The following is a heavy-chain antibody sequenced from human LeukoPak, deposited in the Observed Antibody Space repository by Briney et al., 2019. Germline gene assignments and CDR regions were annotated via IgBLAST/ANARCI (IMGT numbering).Heavy chain of an antibody. Sequence: PGGSLRLSCAASGFTFDDYGMSWVRQAPGKGLEWISYISSTITTIYYADSVKGRFTISRDNAKNSLYLQMSSLRAEDTAVYYCARGDCSATSCYYFDNWGQGTLVTVSS. V-gene: IGHV3-48*04. CDR2: ISSTITTI. CDR1: GFTFDDYG. CDR3: ARGDCSATSCYYFDN. J-gene: IGHJ4*02. D-gene: IGHD2-15*01.